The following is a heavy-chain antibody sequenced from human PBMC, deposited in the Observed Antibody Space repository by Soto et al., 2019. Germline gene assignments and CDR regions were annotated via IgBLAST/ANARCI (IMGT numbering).Heavy chain of an antibody. D-gene: IGHD5-12*01. Sequence: SLTCTVSGGSISSYYWSWIRQPPGKGLEWIGYIYYSGSTNYNPSLESRVTISVDTSKNQFSLKLSSVTAADTAVYYCARDRDGYNYYYYYYGMDVWGQGTTVTVSS. V-gene: IGHV4-59*01. CDR2: IYYSGST. CDR3: ARDRDGYNYYYYYYGMDV. J-gene: IGHJ6*02. CDR1: GGSISSYY.